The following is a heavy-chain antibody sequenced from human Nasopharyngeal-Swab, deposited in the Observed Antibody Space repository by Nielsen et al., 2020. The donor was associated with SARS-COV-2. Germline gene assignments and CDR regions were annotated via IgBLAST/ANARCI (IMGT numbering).Heavy chain of an antibody. CDR2: IRCKGNNYAT. V-gene: IGHV3-73*01. CDR3: TRCGGGCYSGRDY. D-gene: IGHD2-15*01. Sequence: GESLKISCAASGFTFSDSAIHWVRQASGKGLEWVGRIRCKGNNYATAYAASVKGRFTIFRDDPTNTAYLQMNSLKTEDTAMYYCTRCGGGCYSGRDYWGQGTLVTVSS. CDR1: GFTFSDSA. J-gene: IGHJ4*02.